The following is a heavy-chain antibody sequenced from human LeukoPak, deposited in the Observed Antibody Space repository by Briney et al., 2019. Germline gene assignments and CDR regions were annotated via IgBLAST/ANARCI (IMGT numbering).Heavy chain of an antibody. J-gene: IGHJ4*02. CDR3: ARLSYDSGTHYTCYEY. V-gene: IGHV3-21*01. D-gene: IGHD3-10*01. CDR1: GFTFSSYW. Sequence: GGSLRLSCAASGFTFSSYWMSWVRQAPGKGLEWVSSISSSSSYIYYADSVKGRFTISRDNAKNSLYLQMNSLRADDTAVYYCARLSYDSGTHYTCYEYWGQGTLVTVSS. CDR2: ISSSSSYI.